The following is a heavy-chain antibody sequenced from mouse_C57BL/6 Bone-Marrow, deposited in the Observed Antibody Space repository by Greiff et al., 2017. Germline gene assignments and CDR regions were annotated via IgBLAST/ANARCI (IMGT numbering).Heavy chain of an antibody. D-gene: IGHD2-4*01. Sequence: QVQLQQSGAELVMPGASVKLSCKASGYTFTSYWMHWVKQRPGQGLEWIGEIDPSDSYTNYNQKFKGKSTLTVDKSSSTAYMQLSSLTSEDSAVYYCARAYYDYERAMDYWGQGTSVTVSS. CDR3: ARAYYDYERAMDY. V-gene: IGHV1-69*01. CDR2: IDPSDSYT. J-gene: IGHJ4*01. CDR1: GYTFTSYW.